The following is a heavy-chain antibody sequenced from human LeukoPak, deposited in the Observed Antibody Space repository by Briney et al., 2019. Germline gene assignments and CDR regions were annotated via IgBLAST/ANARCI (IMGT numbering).Heavy chain of an antibody. Sequence: GGSLRLSCAASGFTFSNYAMCWVRQAPGKGLEWVAVILTSGGRTYYADSVKGRFTISRDNSKNTMYVQMTSLRAEDTAVYYCAREAFYSSGWFSLFGFWGQGTLVTVSS. J-gene: IGHJ4*02. CDR1: GFTFSNYA. CDR3: AREAFYSSGWFSLFGF. D-gene: IGHD6-19*01. V-gene: IGHV3-23*01. CDR2: ILTSGGRT.